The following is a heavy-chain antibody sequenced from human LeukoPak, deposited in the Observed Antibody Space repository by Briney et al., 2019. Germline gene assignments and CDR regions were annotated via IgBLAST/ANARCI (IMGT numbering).Heavy chain of an antibody. Sequence: GGSLRLSCAASGFTFNNYWIHWVRQVPGKGLEWVSAISGSGGSTYYADSVKGRFTISRDNSKNTLYLQMNSLRAEDTAVYYCAKDLAGYYDSSGYYYYWGQGTLVTVSS. CDR3: AKDLAGYYDSSGYYYY. J-gene: IGHJ4*02. CDR1: GFTFNNYW. V-gene: IGHV3-23*01. CDR2: ISGSGGST. D-gene: IGHD3-22*01.